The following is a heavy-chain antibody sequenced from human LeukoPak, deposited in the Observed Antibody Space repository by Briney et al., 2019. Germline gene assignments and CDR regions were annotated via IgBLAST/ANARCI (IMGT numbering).Heavy chain of an antibody. V-gene: IGHV1-2*06. CDR2: INPNSGGT. D-gene: IGHD6-6*01. CDR3: ARTIAARLLDY. CDR1: GYTFTGYH. J-gene: IGHJ4*02. Sequence: ASVKVSCKASGYTFTGYHMHWVRQAPGQGLEWMGRINPNSGGTNYAQKFQGRVTMTRDTSISIAYMELSRLRSDDTAVYYCARTIAARLLDYWGQGTLVTVSS.